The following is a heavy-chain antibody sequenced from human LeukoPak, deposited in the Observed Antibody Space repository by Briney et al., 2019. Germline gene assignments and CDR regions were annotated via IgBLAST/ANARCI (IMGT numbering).Heavy chain of an antibody. D-gene: IGHD6-19*01. CDR1: GFSLRNYA. CDR3: ARAYSSGLTAFDI. Sequence: PGGCLRLSCVAYGFSLRNYAMHWVRQAPGKGLEWVAVIAYDGSNKYYADSVKGRFTNSRDNSKSTLYLQMNSLRAEDTAVFYCARAYSSGLTAFDIWGQGTMVTVSS. J-gene: IGHJ3*02. V-gene: IGHV3-30-3*01. CDR2: IAYDGSNK.